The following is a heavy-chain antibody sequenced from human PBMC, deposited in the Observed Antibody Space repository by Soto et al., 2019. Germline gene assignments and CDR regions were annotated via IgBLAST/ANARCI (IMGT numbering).Heavy chain of an antibody. CDR3: ARGRIWFDT. J-gene: IGHJ5*02. CDR2: VYFSGST. V-gene: IGHV4-61*01. CDR1: GASVSTGSDY. Sequence: QVRLQESGPGLVKPSEALSLTCTVSGASVSTGSDYWSWIRLPPGKGLEWFGYVYFSGSTKYNPSLESRVTISVDTSKNQFTLRLSSVTAADTAVYYCARGRIWFDTWGQGALVTVPS.